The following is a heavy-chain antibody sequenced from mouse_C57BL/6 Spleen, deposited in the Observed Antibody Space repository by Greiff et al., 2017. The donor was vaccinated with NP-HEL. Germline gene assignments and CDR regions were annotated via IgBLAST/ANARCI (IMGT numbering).Heavy chain of an antibody. V-gene: IGHV6-3*01. J-gene: IGHJ1*03. CDR1: GFTFSNYW. D-gene: IGHD1-1*01. CDR2: IRLKSDNYAT. CDR3: TAYYGSRYWYFDV. Sequence: EVKVEESGGGLVQPGGSMKLSCVASGFTFSNYWMNWVRQSPEKGLEWVAQIRLKSDNYATHYAESVKGRFTISRDDSKSSVYLQMNNLRAEDTGIYYCTAYYGSRYWYFDVWGTGTTVTVSS.